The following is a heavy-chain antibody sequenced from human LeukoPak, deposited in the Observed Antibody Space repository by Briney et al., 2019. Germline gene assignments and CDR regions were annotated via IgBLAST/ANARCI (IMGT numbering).Heavy chain of an antibody. J-gene: IGHJ4*02. CDR2: ISYDGSSE. Sequence: PGRSLRLSCVASGFTFSSYTMHWVRQAPGKGLEWVAVISYDGSSEYYGDSVKGRFSISRDNSKNTVDLQMYSLRVEDTALYYCARSLYDTLTGYDYWGQGTLVTVSS. CDR3: ARSLYDTLTGYDY. D-gene: IGHD3-9*01. V-gene: IGHV3-30-3*01. CDR1: GFTFSSYT.